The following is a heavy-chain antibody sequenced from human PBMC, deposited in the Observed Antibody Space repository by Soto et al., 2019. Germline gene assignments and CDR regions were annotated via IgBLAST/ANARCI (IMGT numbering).Heavy chain of an antibody. V-gene: IGHV1-18*04. CDR3: ARVGYCSSTSCYPYYGMDV. CDR1: GYTFTSYG. J-gene: IGHJ6*02. D-gene: IGHD2-2*01. Sequence: ASVKVSCKASGYTFTSYGISWVRQAPGQGLEWMGWISAYNGNTNYAQKLQGRVTMTTDTSTSTAYMELRSLRSDDTAVYYCARVGYCSSTSCYPYYGMDVWGQGTTVTVSS. CDR2: ISAYNGNT.